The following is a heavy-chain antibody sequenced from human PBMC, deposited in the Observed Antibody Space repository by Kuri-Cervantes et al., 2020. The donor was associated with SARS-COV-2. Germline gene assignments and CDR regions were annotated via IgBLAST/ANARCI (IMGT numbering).Heavy chain of an antibody. D-gene: IGHD3-10*01. Sequence: SETLSLTCTVSGGSVSSGSYYWSWIRQPPGKGLEWIGYIYYSGSTNYNPSLKSRVTISVDTSKNQFSLKLNSVTAADTAVYYCARDPHYYGSGLSLGYWGQGTLVTVSS. CDR3: ARDPHYYGSGLSLGY. J-gene: IGHJ4*02. V-gene: IGHV4-61*01. CDR2: IYYSGST. CDR1: GGSVSSGSYY.